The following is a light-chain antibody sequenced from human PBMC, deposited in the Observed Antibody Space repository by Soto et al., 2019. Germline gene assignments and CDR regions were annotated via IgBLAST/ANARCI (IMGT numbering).Light chain of an antibody. Sequence: ETVLTQSPGTLSLSPGERATLSCRASQSVNSNYLGWYQQKVGQAPRLLIYAASYRATGIPDRFSGSGSGTDSTLTISRLEPEDFAVYYCQQYGSSPETFGQGTKVQIK. CDR2: AAS. J-gene: IGKJ1*01. CDR3: QQYGSSPET. CDR1: QSVNSNY. V-gene: IGKV3-20*01.